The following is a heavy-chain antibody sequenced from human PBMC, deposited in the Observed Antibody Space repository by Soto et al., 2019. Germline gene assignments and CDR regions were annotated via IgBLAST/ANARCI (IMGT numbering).Heavy chain of an antibody. J-gene: IGHJ6*02. Sequence: QVQLQESGPRLVKPSETLSLTCTVSGGSISIYYWSWIRQPAGKGLEWIGRIYTSGSTNYNPSLKSRVTMAVDTSKNQFSLRLTSVTAADTAIYYCARQHCRGGGCYSATPNYYYFGMDVWGQGTTVTVSS. CDR3: ARQHCRGGGCYSATPNYYYFGMDV. V-gene: IGHV4-4*07. CDR2: IYTSGST. CDR1: GGSISIYY. D-gene: IGHD2-15*01.